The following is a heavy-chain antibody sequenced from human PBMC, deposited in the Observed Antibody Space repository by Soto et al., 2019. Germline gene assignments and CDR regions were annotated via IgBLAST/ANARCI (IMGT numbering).Heavy chain of an antibody. J-gene: IGHJ5*02. CDR2: ISKDGSTK. Sequence: QVQLVESGGGVVQPGRSLRLSCAASGFTFSSYGMHWVRQAPGKGLEWVAVISKDGSTKYDADSVKGRFTISRDNSKNTLYLQMNSLRAEDTAVYYCAKETHSSGYYNWFDPWGQGTLVTVSS. CDR3: AKETHSSGYYNWFDP. V-gene: IGHV3-30*18. D-gene: IGHD3-22*01. CDR1: GFTFSSYG.